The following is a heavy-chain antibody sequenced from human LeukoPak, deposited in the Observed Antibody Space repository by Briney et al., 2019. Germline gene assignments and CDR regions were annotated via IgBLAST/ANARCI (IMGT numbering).Heavy chain of an antibody. CDR1: GYTFTGYY. CDR3: ARKRQRGSGYYHFDY. Sequence: ASVKLSCKASGYTFTGYYIHWVRQAPGQGLEWMGWINPNSGGTNYAQKFQGRVTMTRDTSISTAYMDLSRLKSDDTAVYYCARKRQRGSGYYHFDYWGQGTLVTVSS. D-gene: IGHD3-22*01. V-gene: IGHV1-2*02. J-gene: IGHJ4*02. CDR2: INPNSGGT.